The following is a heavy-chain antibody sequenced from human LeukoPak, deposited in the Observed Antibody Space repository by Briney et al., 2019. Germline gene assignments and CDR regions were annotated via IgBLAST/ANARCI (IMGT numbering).Heavy chain of an antibody. D-gene: IGHD3-3*01. V-gene: IGHV1-46*01. CDR2: INPGGGST. CDR1: GSTFTKNY. CDR3: ARDESTAVGGVLIRY. J-gene: IGHJ4*02. Sequence: GASVKVSCTASGSTFTKNYMHWDRQAPGQGLEWMGIINPGGGSTNYAQKFQGRVTMTRDTSTSTVYVELSSLRSEDTAVYYCARDESTAVGGVLIRYWGQGTLVTVSS.